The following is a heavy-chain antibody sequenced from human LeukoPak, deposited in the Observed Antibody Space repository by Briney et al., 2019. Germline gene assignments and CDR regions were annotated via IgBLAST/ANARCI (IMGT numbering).Heavy chain of an antibody. V-gene: IGHV3-23*01. CDR1: GITLSNYG. Sequence: PGGSLRLSCAVSGITLSNYGMSWVRQAPGKGLEWVAGISDSGGNTKYADSVKGRFTISRDNPKNTLYLQMSSLRAEDTAVYFCAKRGVVIRVILVGFHKEAYYFESWGQGALVTVSS. CDR3: AKRGVVIRVILVGFHKEAYYFES. D-gene: IGHD3/OR15-3a*01. CDR2: ISDSGGNT. J-gene: IGHJ4*02.